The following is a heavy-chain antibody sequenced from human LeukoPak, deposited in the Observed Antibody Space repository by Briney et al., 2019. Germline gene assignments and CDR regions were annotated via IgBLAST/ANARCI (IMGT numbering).Heavy chain of an antibody. CDR3: ARGKSGYTFGPLDS. V-gene: IGHV3-74*01. J-gene: IGHJ4*02. CDR2: ISGDGTKT. D-gene: IGHD5-18*01. CDR1: GFTFSDYW. Sequence: GGSLRLSCAASGFTFSDYWMHWVRQVPGEGLVWVSRISGDGTKTAYAGSVKGRSTISRDNSKNTLYLQMNSLRAEDTAVYFCARGKSGYTFGPLDSWGQGALVTVSS.